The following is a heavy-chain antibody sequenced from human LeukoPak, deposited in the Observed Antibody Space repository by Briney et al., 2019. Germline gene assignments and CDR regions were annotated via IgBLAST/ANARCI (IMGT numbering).Heavy chain of an antibody. CDR3: ARTCSGGNCYSWGYFYN. CDR1: GFIFSDYY. D-gene: IGHD2-15*01. J-gene: IGHJ4*02. Sequence: GGSLRLSCAASGFIFSDYYMSWIRQAPGKGLEWVSYISKSGNTIYYADSVKGRFTISRDNAKNSLYLQMNSLRAEDTAVYYCARTCSGGNCYSWGYFYNWGQGTLVTVSS. V-gene: IGHV3-11*01. CDR2: ISKSGNTI.